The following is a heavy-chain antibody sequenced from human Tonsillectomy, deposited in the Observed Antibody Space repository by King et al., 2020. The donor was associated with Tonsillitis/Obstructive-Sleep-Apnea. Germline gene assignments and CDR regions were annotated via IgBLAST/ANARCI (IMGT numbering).Heavy chain of an antibody. CDR2: IDPTDSYT. CDR1: GYSFSTYW. D-gene: IGHD1-14*01. CDR3: ATSGTSEYSYSYAMDV. J-gene: IGHJ6*01. V-gene: IGHV5-10-1*03. Sequence: VQLVESGAEVKKPGESLRISCKGSGYSFSTYWINWVRQMPGKGLQWMGTIDPTDSYTNSSPSFQGHVTISADSSISTAYLQWSSLKASDTAMYYCATSGTSEYSYSYAMDVWGEGTTVTVSS.